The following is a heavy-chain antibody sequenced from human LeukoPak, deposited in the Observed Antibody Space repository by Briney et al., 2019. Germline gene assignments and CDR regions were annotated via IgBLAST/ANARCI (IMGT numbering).Heavy chain of an antibody. CDR3: ARTYYDYVWGTGYFDQ. Sequence: SETLSLTCTVSGGSISSYYWSWIRQPAGKGLEWTGRIYTSGSTNYNPSLKSRVTMSIDTSKNQFSLKLSSVTAADTAVYYCARTYYDYVWGTGYFDQWGQGTLVTVSS. CDR2: IYTSGST. D-gene: IGHD3-16*01. V-gene: IGHV4-4*07. J-gene: IGHJ4*02. CDR1: GGSISSYY.